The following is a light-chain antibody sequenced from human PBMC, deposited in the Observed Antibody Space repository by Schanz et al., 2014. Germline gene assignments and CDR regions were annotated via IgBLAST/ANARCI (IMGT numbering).Light chain of an antibody. V-gene: IGLV2-8*01. Sequence: QSALTQPPSASGSPGQSVTISCTGTSSDVGNYNYVSWYQHHPGKAPKLMIYEVSKRPSGVPDRFSGSKSGNTASLTVSGLQAEDEADYYCSSYTSSSTLGGVFGGGTKLTVL. CDR2: EVS. J-gene: IGLJ3*02. CDR1: SSDVGNYNY. CDR3: SSYTSSSTLGGV.